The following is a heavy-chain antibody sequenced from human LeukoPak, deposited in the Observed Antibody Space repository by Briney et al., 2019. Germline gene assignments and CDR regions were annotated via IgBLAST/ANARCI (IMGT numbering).Heavy chain of an antibody. CDR3: ARRGWGGYSGYGYFDY. Sequence: GGSLRLSCAASGFTFSSYAMHWVRQAPGKGLEWVSSISSSSSYIYYADSVKGRFTISRDNAKNSLYLQMNSLRAEDTAVYYCARRGWGGYSGYGYFDYWGQGTLVTVSS. D-gene: IGHD5-12*01. V-gene: IGHV3-21*01. J-gene: IGHJ4*02. CDR1: GFTFSSYA. CDR2: ISSSSSYI.